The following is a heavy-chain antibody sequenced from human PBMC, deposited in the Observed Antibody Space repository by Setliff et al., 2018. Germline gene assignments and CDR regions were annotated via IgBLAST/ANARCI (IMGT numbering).Heavy chain of an antibody. CDR2: IYYSGST. J-gene: IGHJ3*02. D-gene: IGHD3-22*01. CDR3: ASAPLLYSDSSGLSGTFDI. Sequence: SETLSLTCTVSGGSISSGDYYWSRIRQPPGKGLEFVGYIYYSGSTNYNPSLKSRVTISIDTSKNQFSLKVNSVTAADTAVYYCASAPLLYSDSSGLSGTFDIWGQGTMVTVSS. V-gene: IGHV4-30-4*08. CDR1: GGSISSGDYY.